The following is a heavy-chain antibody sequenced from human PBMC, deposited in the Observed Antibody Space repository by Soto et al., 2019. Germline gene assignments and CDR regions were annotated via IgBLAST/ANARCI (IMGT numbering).Heavy chain of an antibody. CDR2: ISTSSTYI. Sequence: EVRLLESGGGLVKPGGSLRLSCAASGFTFSNYGMYWVRQAPGKGLEWVSSISTSSTYIDYSDSVKGRFTISRDNAKNSLILQLSTMRAEDTAGYFCATSVGMTGTHHFDSWGQAALVSASS. D-gene: IGHD3-9*01. CDR3: ATSVGMTGTHHFDS. CDR1: GFTFSNYG. J-gene: IGHJ4*02. V-gene: IGHV3-21*06.